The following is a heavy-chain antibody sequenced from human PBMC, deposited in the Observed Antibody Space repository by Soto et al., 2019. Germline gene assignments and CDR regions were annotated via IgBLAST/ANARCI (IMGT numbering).Heavy chain of an antibody. CDR2: ISYDGGNA. J-gene: IGHJ6*02. CDR1: GFSFSNHV. V-gene: IGHV3-30*03. Sequence: QVQLVESGGGVVQPGGSLRLSCAGSGFSFSNHVMHWVRQAPGKGLEWVAVISYDGGNAYYAESVKGRFTVSRDNSKNTMYIEMSSVRGDDTAVYYCARDLTVFGVLNGDSPMDVWGQGTTVTVSS. CDR3: ARDLTVFGVLNGDSPMDV. D-gene: IGHD3-3*01.